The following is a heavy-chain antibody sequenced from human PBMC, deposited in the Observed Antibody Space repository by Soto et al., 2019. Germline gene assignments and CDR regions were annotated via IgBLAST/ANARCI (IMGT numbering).Heavy chain of an antibody. CDR2: IYYSGRT. D-gene: IGHD2-2*02. J-gene: IGHJ5*02. CDR3: ARGYCSSTICYIWDNWFDP. Sequence: SETLSLTCSVSGDTIRSDYWNWIRQPPGKRLEWIGYIYYSGRTNYNPSLKSRVTISVDTSKNQFSLKLSSVTAADTAVYYCARGYCSSTICYIWDNWFDPWGQGTLVTVSS. CDR1: GDTIRSDY. V-gene: IGHV4-59*01.